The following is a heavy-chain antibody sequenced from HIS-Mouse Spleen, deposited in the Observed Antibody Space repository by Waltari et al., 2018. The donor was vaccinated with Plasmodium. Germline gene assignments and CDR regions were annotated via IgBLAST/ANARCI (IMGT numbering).Heavy chain of an antibody. CDR3: ARDRITGTSYFDY. CDR2: IYYSGST. CDR1: GCSIRSSSYY. V-gene: IGHV4-39*07. D-gene: IGHD1-7*01. Sequence: QLQLQASGPGLVKPSETLSLTCTVSGCSIRSSSYYWGWIRQPPGKGLEWIGSIYYSGSTYYNPSLKSRVTISVDTSKNQFSLKLSSVTAADTAVYYCARDRITGTSYFDYWGQGTLVTVSS. J-gene: IGHJ4*02.